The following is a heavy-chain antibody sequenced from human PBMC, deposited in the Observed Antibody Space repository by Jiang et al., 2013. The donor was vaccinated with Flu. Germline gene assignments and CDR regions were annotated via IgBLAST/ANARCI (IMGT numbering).Heavy chain of an antibody. CDR3: AGTYSYYRH. J-gene: IGHJ4*02. CDR1: GDSVSSDSAT. D-gene: IGHD4-11*01. V-gene: IGHV6-1*01. CDR2: TYYRSKWFN. Sequence: SQTLSLTCAISGDSVSSDSATWNWIRQSPSRGLEWLGRTYYRSKWFNDYAESLKSRITINPDTSKNQFSLQLNSVTPEDTAVYYCAGTYSYYRHWGQGNPGHRLL.